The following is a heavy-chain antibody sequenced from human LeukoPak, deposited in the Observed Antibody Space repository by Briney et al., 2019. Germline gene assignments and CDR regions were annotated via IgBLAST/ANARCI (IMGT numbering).Heavy chain of an antibody. CDR2: IIPIFGTA. V-gene: IGHV1-69*13. D-gene: IGHD5-18*01. J-gene: IGHJ4*02. CDR1: GGTFSSYA. Sequence: SVKVSCKASGGTFSSYAISWVRQAPGQGLEWMGGIIPIFGTANYAQKFRGRVTITADESTSTAYMELSSLRSEDTAVYYCASRGYSYVGDDYWGQGTLVTVSS. CDR3: ASRGYSYVGDDY.